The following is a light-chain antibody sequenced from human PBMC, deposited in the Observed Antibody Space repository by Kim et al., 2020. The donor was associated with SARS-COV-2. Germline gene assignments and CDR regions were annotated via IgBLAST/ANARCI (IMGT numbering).Light chain of an antibody. CDR1: SSDIGRNN. CDR3: AAWDDVMQGVV. J-gene: IGLJ2*01. Sequence: QSVLTQPPSASGTPGQRVTISCSGRSSDIGRNNVNWYQQVPGTAPKLLIYSNNQRPSGVPDRFSGSKSGTSASLAISGLQSEDEADYHCAAWDDVMQGVVFCGGTQLTVL. CDR2: SNN. V-gene: IGLV1-44*01.